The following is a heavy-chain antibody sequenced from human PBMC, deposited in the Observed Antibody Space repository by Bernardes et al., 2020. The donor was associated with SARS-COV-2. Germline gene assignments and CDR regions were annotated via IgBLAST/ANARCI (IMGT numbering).Heavy chain of an antibody. D-gene: IGHD1-26*01. V-gene: IGHV1-2*04. Sequence: ASVTVSCKASGYTFTGYYMHWVRQAPGQGLEWMGWINPNSGGTNYAQKFQGWVTMTRDTSITTAYMELSRLRSDDTAVYYCARGSAESGTYYVWYFDLWGRGTLVTVSS. CDR1: GYTFTGYY. CDR3: ARGSAESGTYYVWYFDL. CDR2: INPNSGGT. J-gene: IGHJ2*01.